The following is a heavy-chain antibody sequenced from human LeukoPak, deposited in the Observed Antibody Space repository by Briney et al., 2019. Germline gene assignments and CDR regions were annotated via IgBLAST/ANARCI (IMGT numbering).Heavy chain of an antibody. CDR3: ARDNWNYGSSMDV. V-gene: IGHV4-39*02. D-gene: IGHD1-7*01. J-gene: IGHJ6*02. Sequence: KPSETLSLTCTVSGGSISSSSYYWGWIRQPPGKGLEWIGSIYYSGSTYYNPSLKSRVTISVDTSKNQFSLKLSSVTAADTAVYYCARDNWNYGSSMDVWGQGTTVTVSS. CDR1: GGSISSSSYY. CDR2: IYYSGST.